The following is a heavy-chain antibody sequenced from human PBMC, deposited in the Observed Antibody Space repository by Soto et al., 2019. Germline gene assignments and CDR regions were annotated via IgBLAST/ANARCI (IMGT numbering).Heavy chain of an antibody. CDR3: AKEMTIGYYLFDY. CDR2: ISGTGGST. CDR1: GFTFSSYA. V-gene: IGHV3-23*01. Sequence: EVQLLQSGGGLVQPGGSLRLSCAASGFTFSSYAMSWVRQAPGKGLEWVSTISGTGGSTYYPDSVKGRFTISRDNSKNTVYLQMNSLRAEDAAVYYCAKEMTIGYYLFDYWGQGTLVTVSS. D-gene: IGHD3-22*01. J-gene: IGHJ4*02.